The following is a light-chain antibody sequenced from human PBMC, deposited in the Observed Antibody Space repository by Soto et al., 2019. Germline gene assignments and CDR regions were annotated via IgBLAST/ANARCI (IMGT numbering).Light chain of an antibody. CDR3: AAWDDSLNGPYYV. CDR2: SNN. CDR1: SSNIGTYT. V-gene: IGLV1-44*01. J-gene: IGLJ1*01. Sequence: QSVLTQPPSVSGTPGQRVTISCSGGSSNIGTYTVNWYQQLPGTAPKLLIYSNNQRPSGVPDRFSGSKSGTSASLAISGLQSEDEADYYCAAWDDSLNGPYYVFGTGTKV.